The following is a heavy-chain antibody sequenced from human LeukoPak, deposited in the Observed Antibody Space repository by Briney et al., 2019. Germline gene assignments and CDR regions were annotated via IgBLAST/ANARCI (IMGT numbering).Heavy chain of an antibody. CDR3: ARGRSSWAHDAFDI. CDR2: MNPNSGNT. V-gene: IGHV1-8*01. J-gene: IGHJ3*02. CDR1: GYTFTSYD. Sequence: ASVKVSCKASGYTFTSYDINWVRQATGQGLEWMGWMNPNSGNTGYAQKFQGRVTITRNTSISTAYMELSSLRSEDTAVYYCARGRSSWAHDAFDIWGQGTMVTVSS. D-gene: IGHD6-6*01.